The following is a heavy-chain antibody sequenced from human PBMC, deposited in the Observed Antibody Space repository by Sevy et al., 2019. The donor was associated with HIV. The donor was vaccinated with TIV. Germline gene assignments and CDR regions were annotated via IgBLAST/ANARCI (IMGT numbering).Heavy chain of an antibody. Sequence: ASVKVSCKVSGYTLTELSMHWVRQAPGKGLEWMGGFDPEDGETIYAQKFQGRVTMTEDTSTDTAYMELSSLRSEDTAVYYCATGIYGDYVRRHFDYWGQRTLVTVSS. CDR2: FDPEDGET. V-gene: IGHV1-24*01. CDR3: ATGIYGDYVRRHFDY. J-gene: IGHJ4*02. CDR1: GYTLTELS. D-gene: IGHD4-17*01.